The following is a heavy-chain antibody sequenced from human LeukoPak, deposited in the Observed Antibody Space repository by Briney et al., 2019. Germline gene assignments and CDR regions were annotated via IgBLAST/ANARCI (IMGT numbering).Heavy chain of an antibody. CDR3: ARGSNYYDSSGYLTGAFDI. CDR2: IYHSGST. Sequence: PSETLSLTCTVSGGSISSGGYSWSWIRQPPGKGLEWIGYIYHSGSTYYNPSLKSRVTISVDRSKNQFSLKLSSVTAADTAVYYCARGSNYYDSSGYLTGAFDIWGQGTMVTVSS. J-gene: IGHJ3*02. V-gene: IGHV4-30-2*01. CDR1: GGSISSGGYS. D-gene: IGHD3-22*01.